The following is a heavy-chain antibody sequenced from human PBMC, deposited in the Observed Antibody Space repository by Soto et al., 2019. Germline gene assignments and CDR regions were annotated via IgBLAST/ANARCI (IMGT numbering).Heavy chain of an antibody. V-gene: IGHV3-30-3*01. D-gene: IGHD3-10*01. Sequence: GSLRLSCAASGFTFSSYAMHWVRQAPGKGLEWVAVISYDGSNKYYADSVKGRFTISRDNSKNTLYLQMNSLRAEDTAVYYCARDTYGSGSYEYYYYGMDVWGQGTTVTVSS. J-gene: IGHJ6*02. CDR2: ISYDGSNK. CDR1: GFTFSSYA. CDR3: ARDTYGSGSYEYYYYGMDV.